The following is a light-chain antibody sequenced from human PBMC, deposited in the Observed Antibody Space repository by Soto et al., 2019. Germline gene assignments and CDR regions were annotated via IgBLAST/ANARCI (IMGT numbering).Light chain of an antibody. J-gene: IGLJ3*02. V-gene: IGLV2-11*01. CDR1: SSDVGGFNY. Sequence: QSALTQPRSLSGSPGQSVTISCTGTSSDVGGFNYVSWYQQHPGKAPKLVIYDVSKRPSGVPDRFSGSKSGNTASLTISGLQAEDEADYYCCSYAGSYTWVFGGGTKLTAL. CDR3: CSYAGSYTWV. CDR2: DVS.